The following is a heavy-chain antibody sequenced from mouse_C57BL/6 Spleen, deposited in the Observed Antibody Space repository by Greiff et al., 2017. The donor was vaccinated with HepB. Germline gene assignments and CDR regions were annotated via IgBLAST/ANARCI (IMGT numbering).Heavy chain of an antibody. CDR1: GYTFTSYG. V-gene: IGHV1-81*01. CDR3: ARWGDGYFLDY. D-gene: IGHD2-3*01. CDR2: IYPRSGNT. J-gene: IGHJ4*01. Sequence: VKLVESGAELARPGASVKLSCKASGYTFTSYGISWVKQRTGQGLEWIGEIYPRSGNTYYNEKFKGKATLTADKSSSTAYMELRSLTSEDSAVYFCARWGDGYFLDYWGQGTSVTVSS.